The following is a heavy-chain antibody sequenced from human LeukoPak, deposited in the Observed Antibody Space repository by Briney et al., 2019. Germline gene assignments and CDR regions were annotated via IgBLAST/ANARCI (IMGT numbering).Heavy chain of an antibody. J-gene: IGHJ4*02. Sequence: GGSLTLSCAASGLTVSSKYMSWVRQTPAKGLEWVSVIYSGGSAYYADSVKGRFTISRDNSRNTLYLQMYSLRVEDTAVYYCATVSMGGYYFDYWGQGTLVTVSS. CDR1: GLTVSSKY. CDR2: IYSGGSA. V-gene: IGHV3-53*01. CDR3: ATVSMGGYYFDY. D-gene: IGHD2/OR15-2a*01.